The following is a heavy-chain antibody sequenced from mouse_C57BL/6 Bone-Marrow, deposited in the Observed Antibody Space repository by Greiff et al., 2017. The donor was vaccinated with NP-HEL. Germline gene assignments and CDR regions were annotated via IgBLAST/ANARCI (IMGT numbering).Heavy chain of an antibody. J-gene: IGHJ3*01. Sequence: VQLQQPGAELVRPGTSVKLSCKASGYTFTSYWMHWVKQRPGQGLEWIGVIDPSDSYTNYNQKFKGKATLTVDTSSSTAYMQLSSLTSEDSAVYYCERSGTAQATGWAYWGQGTMVTVSA. CDR1: GYTFTSYW. CDR2: IDPSDSYT. CDR3: ERSGTAQATGWAY. V-gene: IGHV1-59*01. D-gene: IGHD3-2*02.